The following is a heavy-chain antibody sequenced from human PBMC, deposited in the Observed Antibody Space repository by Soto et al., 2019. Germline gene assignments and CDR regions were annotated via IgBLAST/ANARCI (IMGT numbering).Heavy chain of an antibody. Sequence: QVQVVQSRAEVKKPGASVKVSCKTSGYTFTDYDINWVRQAPGQGLEYMGWVSPENSNAGYAQQFRGRVSMTTNTIISTAYQELTDLRYEDTAVYYCEVTTGYWGQGTMVTVSS. CDR3: EVTTGY. CDR2: VSPENSNA. CDR1: GYTFTDYD. V-gene: IGHV1-8*01. J-gene: IGHJ4*02. D-gene: IGHD2-21*02.